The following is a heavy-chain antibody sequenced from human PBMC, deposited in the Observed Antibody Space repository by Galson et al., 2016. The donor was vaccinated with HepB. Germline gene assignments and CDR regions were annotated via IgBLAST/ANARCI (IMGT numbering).Heavy chain of an antibody. CDR3: ATNGDGYNYFLY. CDR1: GFTFRNYG. J-gene: IGHJ4*02. Sequence: SLRLSCAGSGFTFRNYGMHWVRQAPGKGLEWVAVISYDESIKYCADPGKGRFTISRDNSKNTLYLQMSSLRAEDTACYYCATNGDGYNYFLYWGQGTLLTVSS. D-gene: IGHD5-24*01. CDR2: ISYDESIK. V-gene: IGHV3-30*03.